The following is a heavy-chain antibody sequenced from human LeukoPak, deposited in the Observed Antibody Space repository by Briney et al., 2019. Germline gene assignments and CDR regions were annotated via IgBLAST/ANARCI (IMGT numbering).Heavy chain of an antibody. J-gene: IGHJ4*02. V-gene: IGHV4-61*02. CDR1: GGSISSGNYY. Sequence: SQTLSLTCTVSGGSISSGNYYWSWIRQPAGKGLEWIGRIYTSGSTNYNPSLKSRVTISVDTSKNQFSLKLSSVTAADTAVYYCARDPNSGYDYFDYWGQGTLVTVSS. CDR3: ARDPNSGYDYFDY. D-gene: IGHD5-12*01. CDR2: IYTSGST.